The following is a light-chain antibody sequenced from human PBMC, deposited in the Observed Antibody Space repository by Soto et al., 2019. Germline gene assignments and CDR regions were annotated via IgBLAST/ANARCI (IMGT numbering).Light chain of an antibody. J-gene: IGLJ2*01. Sequence: QSVLTQPPSVSGAPGQRVTISCSASSSNIGAGYDVHWYQQLPGTAPKLLIYGNSNRPSGVPDRFSGSKSGTSASLAITGLQPEDEADYYCQSYDSSLSVVFGGGTKLTVL. CDR2: GNS. CDR3: QSYDSSLSVV. CDR1: SSNIGAGYD. V-gene: IGLV1-40*01.